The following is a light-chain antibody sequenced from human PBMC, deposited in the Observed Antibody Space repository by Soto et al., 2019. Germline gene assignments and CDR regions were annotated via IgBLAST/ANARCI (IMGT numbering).Light chain of an antibody. J-gene: IGKJ1*01. CDR3: QQYVSWT. Sequence: EIVLTQSPGTLSVSPGERATLSCRASQTIGSNHLAWYQQKPGQALSLLIYGTSSRATGIPDRFSGSGSGTDFTLTITRLEPEDSAIYYCQQYVSWTFGQGTKVEIK. CDR1: QTIGSNH. CDR2: GTS. V-gene: IGKV3-20*01.